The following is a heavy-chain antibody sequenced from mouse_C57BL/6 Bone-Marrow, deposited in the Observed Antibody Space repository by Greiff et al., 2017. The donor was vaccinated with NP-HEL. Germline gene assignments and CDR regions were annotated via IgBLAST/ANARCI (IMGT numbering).Heavy chain of an antibody. V-gene: IGHV1-81*01. J-gene: IGHJ3*01. Sequence: QVQLQQSGAELARPGASVKLSCKASGYTFTSYGISWVKQRTGQGLEWIGEIYPRSGNTYYNEKFKGKATLTADKSSSTAYMELRSLTSEDSAVCCCARRTMVTPFAYWGKGTLVTVSA. CDR3: ARRTMVTPFAY. CDR1: GYTFTSYG. CDR2: IYPRSGNT. D-gene: IGHD2-2*01.